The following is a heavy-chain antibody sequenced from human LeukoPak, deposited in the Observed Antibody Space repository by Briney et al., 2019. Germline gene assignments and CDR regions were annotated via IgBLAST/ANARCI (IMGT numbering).Heavy chain of an antibody. CDR1: GGTFSSYA. J-gene: IGHJ4*02. CDR3: ARVIREYSSSFGLNY. V-gene: IGHV1-69*13. D-gene: IGHD6-6*01. Sequence: ASVKVSCKASGGTFSSYAINWVRQAPGQGLEWMGGIIPIFGTANFAQKFQGRVTITADESTSTAYMELSSLRSEDTAMYYCARVIREYSSSFGLNYWGQGTLVTVSS. CDR2: IIPIFGTA.